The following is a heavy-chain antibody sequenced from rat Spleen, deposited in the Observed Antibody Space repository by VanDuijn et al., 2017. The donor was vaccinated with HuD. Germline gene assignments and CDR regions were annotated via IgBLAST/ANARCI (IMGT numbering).Heavy chain of an antibody. Sequence: QVQLKESGPGLVQPSQTLSLSCTVAGFSLTTYNVHWLRQPPGKGLEWIGGIWGDGSTNYNSALKSRLSISRDTSKRQVFLKMNSLQTEDTATYYCASSYMPFDYWGQGVMVTVSS. CDR1: GFSLTTYN. J-gene: IGHJ2*01. V-gene: IGHV2-41*01. CDR3: ASSYMPFDY. CDR2: IWGDGST. D-gene: IGHD1-2*01.